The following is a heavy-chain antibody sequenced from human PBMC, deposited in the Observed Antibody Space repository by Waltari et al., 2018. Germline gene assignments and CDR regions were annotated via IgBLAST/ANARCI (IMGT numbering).Heavy chain of an antibody. CDR3: ARVDSSTWYYFDY. V-gene: IGHV3-48*01. CDR1: GFTFSSYS. D-gene: IGHD6-13*01. J-gene: IGHJ4*02. CDR2: ISGSGITI. Sequence: EVQLVESGGGLVKPGGSLRLSCAASGFTFSSYSMNWVRQAPGKGLEWLSYISGSGITIYYADSVKGRFTISRDNAKNSLYLQMNSLRAEDTAVYYCARVDSSTWYYFDYWGQGTLVTVSS.